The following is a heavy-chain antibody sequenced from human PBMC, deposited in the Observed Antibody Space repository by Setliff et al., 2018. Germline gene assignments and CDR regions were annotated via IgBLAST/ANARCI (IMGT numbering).Heavy chain of an antibody. Sequence: NPSETLSLTCTVSGGSISSHYWSWIRQPPGKGLEWIGSIYYSGSTNYNPSLKSRVTISVDTSKNQFSLKLSSVTATDTAVYYCAREPYYYNFWSGYENWFDPWGQGTLVTVSS. D-gene: IGHD3-3*01. CDR3: AREPYYYNFWSGYENWFDP. J-gene: IGHJ5*02. CDR2: IYYSGST. CDR1: GGSISSHY. V-gene: IGHV4-59*11.